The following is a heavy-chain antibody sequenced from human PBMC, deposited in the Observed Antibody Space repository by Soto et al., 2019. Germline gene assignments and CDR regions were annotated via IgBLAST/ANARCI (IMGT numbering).Heavy chain of an antibody. CDR2: ISYDGSNK. J-gene: IGHJ4*02. D-gene: IGHD4-17*01. CDR1: GFTFSSYA. V-gene: IGHV3-30-3*01. CDR3: ARRYGDYSLDY. Sequence: QVQLVESGGGVVQPGRSLRLSCAASGFTFSSYAMHWVRQAPGKGLEWVAVISYDGSNKYYADSVKGRFTISRDNSKNTLYLQMNSQKPEDTAVYYCARRYGDYSLDYWGQGTLVTVSS.